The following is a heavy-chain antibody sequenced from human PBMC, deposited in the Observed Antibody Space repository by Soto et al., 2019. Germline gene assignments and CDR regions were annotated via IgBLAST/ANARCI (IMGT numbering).Heavy chain of an antibody. CDR1: GFTFSSYG. V-gene: IGHV3-30*18. Sequence: HPGGSLRLSCAASGFTFSSYGMHWVRQAPGKGLEWVAVISYDGRNKYYVDSVKGRFTISRDNSKNTLYLQMSSLRAEDTAVYYCVKDGSSGWPYYYGLDVWGQGTTVTVSS. D-gene: IGHD6-19*01. CDR3: VKDGSSGWPYYYGLDV. J-gene: IGHJ6*02. CDR2: ISYDGRNK.